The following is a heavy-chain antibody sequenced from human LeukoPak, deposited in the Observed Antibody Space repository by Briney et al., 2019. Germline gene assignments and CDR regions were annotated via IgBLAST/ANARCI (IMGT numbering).Heavy chain of an antibody. CDR1: GYTFTGYY. Sequence: ASVKVSCKASGYTFTGYYMHWVRQAPGQGLEWMGWINPNSGGTNYAQKFQGRVTVTRDTSISTAYMELSRLRSDDTAVYYCARDAIAVDNDAFDIWGQGTMVTVSS. CDR3: ARDAIAVDNDAFDI. V-gene: IGHV1-2*02. J-gene: IGHJ3*02. D-gene: IGHD6-19*01. CDR2: INPNSGGT.